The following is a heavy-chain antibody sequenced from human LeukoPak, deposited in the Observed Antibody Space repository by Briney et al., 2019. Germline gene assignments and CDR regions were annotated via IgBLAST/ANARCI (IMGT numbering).Heavy chain of an antibody. CDR1: GFTFSSYW. J-gene: IGHJ1*01. CDR2: IKQDGSEK. V-gene: IGHV3-7*01. CDR3: ARTGTYYDFWSGSGLFQH. D-gene: IGHD3-3*01. Sequence: PGGSLRLSCAASGFTFSSYWMSWVRQAPGKGLEWVANIKQDGSEKYYVDSVKGRFTISRDNAKNSLYLQMNSLRAEDTAVYYCARTGTYYDFWSGSGLFQHWGQGTLVTVSS.